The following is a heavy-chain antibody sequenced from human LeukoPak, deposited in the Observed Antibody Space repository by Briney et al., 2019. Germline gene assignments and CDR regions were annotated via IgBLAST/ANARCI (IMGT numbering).Heavy chain of an antibody. V-gene: IGHV3-23*01. J-gene: IGHJ4*02. Sequence: SGXXFXSYAMSWVRPAPGKGLEWVSAISGSGGSTYYADSVKGRFTISRDNSKNTLYLQMNSLRAEDTAVYYCAKLWATDYWGQGTLVTVSS. CDR1: GXXFXSYA. D-gene: IGHD2-21*01. CDR2: ISGSGGST. CDR3: AKLWATDY.